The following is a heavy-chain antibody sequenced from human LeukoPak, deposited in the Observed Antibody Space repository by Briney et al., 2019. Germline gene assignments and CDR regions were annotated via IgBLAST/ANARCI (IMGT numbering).Heavy chain of an antibody. J-gene: IGHJ4*02. CDR2: ISSSSSSI. D-gene: IGHD5-12*01. V-gene: IGHV3-48*01. Sequence: GGSLRLSCAASGFSFSSYSMNWVRQAPGKGLEWVSYISSSSSSIYYADSVKGRFTISRDNAKNSLYLQMNSLRAEDTAVYHCARDLYGGYGDYWGQGTLVTVSS. CDR3: ARDLYGGYGDY. CDR1: GFSFSSYS.